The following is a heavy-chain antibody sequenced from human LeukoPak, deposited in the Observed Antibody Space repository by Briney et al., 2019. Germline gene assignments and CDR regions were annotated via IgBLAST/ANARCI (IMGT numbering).Heavy chain of an antibody. Sequence: GSLRLSCAASGFTFSNYYMSWIRQAPGKGLEWLSYISSSGTTIYYADSVKGRFTISKDNAKNSLYLQMNSLRAEDTAVYYCARDIWNDGNYYMDVWGRGTTVTVSS. J-gene: IGHJ6*03. V-gene: IGHV3-11*01. CDR3: ARDIWNDGNYYMDV. CDR1: GFTFSNYY. D-gene: IGHD1-1*01. CDR2: ISSSGTTI.